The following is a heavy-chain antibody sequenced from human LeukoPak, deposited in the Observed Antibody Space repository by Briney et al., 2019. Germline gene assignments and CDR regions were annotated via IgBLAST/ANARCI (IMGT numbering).Heavy chain of an antibody. CDR2: IYYSGST. Sequence: SETLSLTCTVSGGSISSSSYYWGWIRQPPGKGQEWIGSIYYSGSTYYNPSLKSRVTISVDTSKNQFSLKLSSVTAADTAVYYCARDKGYSSSWGYSFDPWGQGTLVTVSS. CDR3: ARDKGYSSSWGYSFDP. V-gene: IGHV4-39*07. CDR1: GGSISSSSYY. D-gene: IGHD6-13*01. J-gene: IGHJ5*02.